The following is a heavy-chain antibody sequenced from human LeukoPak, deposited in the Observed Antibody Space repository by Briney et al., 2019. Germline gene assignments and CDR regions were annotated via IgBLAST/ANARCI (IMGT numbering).Heavy chain of an antibody. CDR1: GFTFSSYW. J-gene: IGHJ4*02. CDR2: INGDGSST. Sequence: PGGSLRLSCAASGFTFSSYWMHWVRHAPGKGLVWVSRINGDGSSTSYADSVKGRFTISRDNAKNTLYLQMNSLRAEDTAVYYCARSALGSEGATPDWGQGTLVTVSS. V-gene: IGHV3-74*01. CDR3: ARSALGSEGATPD. D-gene: IGHD1-26*01.